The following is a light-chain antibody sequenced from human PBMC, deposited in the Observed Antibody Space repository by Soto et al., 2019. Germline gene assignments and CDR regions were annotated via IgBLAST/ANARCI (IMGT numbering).Light chain of an antibody. J-gene: IGLJ2*01. CDR3: SACTTTTPRL. CDR2: DVY. Sequence: QSALTQPASVSGSPGQSITISCTGTSNDVGAYKYVSWYQQHPGKAPKLLIYDVYNRPSGVSNRFSGSKSGNTASLTISGLQAEDEADYYCSACTTTTPRLFGGGTKLTVL. CDR1: SNDVGAYKY. V-gene: IGLV2-14*01.